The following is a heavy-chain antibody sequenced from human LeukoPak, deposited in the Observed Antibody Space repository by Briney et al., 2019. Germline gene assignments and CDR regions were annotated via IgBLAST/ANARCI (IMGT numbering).Heavy chain of an antibody. Sequence: GGSLRLSCAASGFTFSSYSMNWVRQAPGKGLEWVSSISSSSSYIYYADSVKGRFTISRDNAKNSLYLQMNSLRAEDTAVYYCARGPDSSSWYSGLYYFDCWGQGTLVTVSS. J-gene: IGHJ4*02. CDR3: ARGPDSSSWYSGLYYFDC. CDR2: ISSSSSYI. D-gene: IGHD6-13*01. CDR1: GFTFSSYS. V-gene: IGHV3-21*01.